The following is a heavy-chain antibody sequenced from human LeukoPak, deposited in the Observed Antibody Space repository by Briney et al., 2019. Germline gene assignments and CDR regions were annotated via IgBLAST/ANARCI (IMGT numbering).Heavy chain of an antibody. J-gene: IGHJ6*02. CDR1: GGSISSGDYY. CDR2: IYYSGST. D-gene: IGHD5-24*01. Sequence: SETLSLTCTVSGGSISSGDYYWSWIRQPPGKGLEWIGYIYYSGSTYYNPSLKSRATISVDTSKHQFSLKLSSVTAADTAVYYCARVEMATITGYYYYGMDVWGQGTTVTVSS. CDR3: ARVEMATITGYYYYGMDV. V-gene: IGHV4-30-4*01.